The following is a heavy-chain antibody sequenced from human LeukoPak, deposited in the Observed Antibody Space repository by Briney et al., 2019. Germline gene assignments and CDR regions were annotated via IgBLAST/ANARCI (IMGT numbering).Heavy chain of an antibody. J-gene: IGHJ4*02. CDR1: GFTFSSYA. V-gene: IGHV3-23*01. CDR2: ISGSGGST. Sequence: PTGRSLRLSCAASGFTFSSYAMSWVRQAPGKGLEWVSAISGSGGSTYYADSVKGRFTISRDNSKNTLYLQMNSLRAEDTAVYYCAKGSGVGAQGGYFDYWGQGTLVTVSS. CDR3: AKGSGVGAQGGYFDY. D-gene: IGHD1-26*01.